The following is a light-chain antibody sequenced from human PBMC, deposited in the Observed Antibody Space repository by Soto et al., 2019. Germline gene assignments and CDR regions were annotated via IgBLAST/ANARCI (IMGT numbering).Light chain of an antibody. Sequence: PGERATLSCRASQRVSIYLAWYQQKPGQAPRLLIYHASNRATGIPARFSGSGSGTDFTLTISSLEPEDFGVYYCQQRSNWPRTFGPGTRVEIK. J-gene: IGKJ3*01. V-gene: IGKV3-11*01. CDR3: QQRSNWPRT. CDR2: HAS. CDR1: QRVSIY.